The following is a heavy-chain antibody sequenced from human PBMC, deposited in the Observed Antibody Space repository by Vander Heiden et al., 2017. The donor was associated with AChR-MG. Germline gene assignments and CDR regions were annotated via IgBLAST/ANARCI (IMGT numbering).Heavy chain of an antibody. CDR3: AKDMKDSSGYFPYFDY. Sequence: EVQLVESGGGLVQPGRSLRLSCAASGFTLDDSAMHWVRQAPGKGLEWVSGISWNSGNIGYADSVKGRFTISRDNAKNSLYLQMNSLRAEDTALYYCAKDMKDSSGYFPYFDYWGQGTLVTVSS. J-gene: IGHJ4*02. CDR2: ISWNSGNI. V-gene: IGHV3-9*01. D-gene: IGHD3-22*01. CDR1: GFTLDDSA.